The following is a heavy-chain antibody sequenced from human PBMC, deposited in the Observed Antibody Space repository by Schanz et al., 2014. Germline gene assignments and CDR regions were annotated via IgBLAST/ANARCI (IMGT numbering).Heavy chain of an antibody. CDR3: AGAVATIRADSFDI. J-gene: IGHJ3*02. Sequence: QVQLVESGGGVVQPGRSLRLSCAGSGFSFSDYGMHWVRQAPGRGLEWVAVISYHGSERYYADSVKGRFTISRDNSKNTLYLQMNSLRTEDTAVYYCAGAVATIRADSFDIWGQGTMVAVSS. V-gene: IGHV3-30*03. D-gene: IGHD5-12*01. CDR1: GFSFSDYG. CDR2: ISYHGSER.